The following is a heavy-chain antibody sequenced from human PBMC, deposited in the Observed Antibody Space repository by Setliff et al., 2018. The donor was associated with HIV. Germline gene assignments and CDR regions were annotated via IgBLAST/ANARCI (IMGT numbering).Heavy chain of an antibody. J-gene: IGHJ5*02. CDR3: ATDLGSHALDP. Sequence: ASVKVSCKASGGTFSSYAISWVRQAPGPGLEWMGWINPDSGGTNYAQKFQGRVTMTRDTSLNTDYMEVRSLRSDDTAVYYCATDLGSHALDPWGQGSLVTVSS. D-gene: IGHD6-13*01. CDR1: GGTFSSYA. V-gene: IGHV1-2*02. CDR2: INPDSGGT.